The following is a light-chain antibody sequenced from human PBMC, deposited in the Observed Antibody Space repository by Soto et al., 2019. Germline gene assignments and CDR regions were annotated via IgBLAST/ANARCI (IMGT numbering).Light chain of an antibody. V-gene: IGKV3-20*01. Sequence: ATVGCRTSQSVSSNFLVWYQNKPGQAPRLLISGASRRATGIPDRFSGSGSGTNFTLAMSTREPDDFAVSFCQQSGTAAVTFAPGTKVDIK. CDR1: QSVSSNF. J-gene: IGKJ3*01. CDR2: GAS. CDR3: QQSGTAAVT.